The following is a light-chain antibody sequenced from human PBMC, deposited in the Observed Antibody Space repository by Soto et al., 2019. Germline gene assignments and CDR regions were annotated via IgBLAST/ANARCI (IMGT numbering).Light chain of an antibody. V-gene: IGKV1-33*01. Sequence: DIQMTQSPSSLSASVGDRVTITCQASQDISNYLNWYQQKPGKAPKLLIYDASNLETGVPSRFSGSGSGTDFTFTISSPQPEDIATYYCQQYDNLRPTFGQGTKLEIK. CDR1: QDISNY. J-gene: IGKJ2*01. CDR3: QQYDNLRPT. CDR2: DAS.